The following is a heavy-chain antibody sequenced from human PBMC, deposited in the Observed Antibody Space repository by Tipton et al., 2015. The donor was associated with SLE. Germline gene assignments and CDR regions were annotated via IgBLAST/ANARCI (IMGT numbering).Heavy chain of an antibody. CDR1: GFTFGKFP. CDR2: IGASGVHM. J-gene: IGHJ4*02. D-gene: IGHD2-15*01. Sequence: GSLRLSCTASGFTFGKFPMTWVRQAPGKGLEWVSSIGASGVHMFYADSVTGRFTISRDNAKNSLYLQMNTLRAEDTAVYYCVRDQPFSCYDYWGQGTLVTVSS. CDR3: VRDQPFSCYDY. V-gene: IGHV3-21*01.